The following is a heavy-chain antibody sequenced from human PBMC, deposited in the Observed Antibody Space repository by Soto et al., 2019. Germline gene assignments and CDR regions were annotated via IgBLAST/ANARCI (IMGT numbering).Heavy chain of an antibody. Sequence: EVQLVESGGGLVKPGGSLRLSCAASGFTFSSYSMNWVRQAPGKGLEWVSSISSSSSYIYYADSVKGRFTISRDNAKNSLYLQMNSLRAEDTAVYYCASLPGTSLGYWGQGTLVTVSS. V-gene: IGHV3-21*01. CDR2: ISSSSSYI. CDR1: GFTFSSYS. D-gene: IGHD1-1*01. CDR3: ASLPGTSLGY. J-gene: IGHJ4*02.